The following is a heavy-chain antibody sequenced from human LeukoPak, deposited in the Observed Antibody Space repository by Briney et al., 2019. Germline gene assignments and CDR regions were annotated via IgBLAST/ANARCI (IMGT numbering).Heavy chain of an antibody. CDR3: ARRGGDY. D-gene: IGHD3-16*01. J-gene: IGHJ4*02. Sequence: SETLSLTCTVSGGSISSSSYYWGWIRQPPGKGLEWIGSIYYSGSTYYNPSLKSRVTISVNTSKNQFSLKLSSVTAADTAVYYCARRGGDYWGQGTLVTVSS. CDR1: GGSISSSSYY. CDR2: IYYSGST. V-gene: IGHV4-39*01.